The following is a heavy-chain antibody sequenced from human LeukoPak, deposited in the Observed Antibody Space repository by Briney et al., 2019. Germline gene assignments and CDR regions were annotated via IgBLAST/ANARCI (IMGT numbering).Heavy chain of an antibody. Sequence: ASVKVSCKASGYTFTGYYMHWVRQAPGQGLEWMGWISAYNGNTNYAQKLQGRVTMTTDTSTSTAYMELRSLRSDDTAVYYCARADDSSGYYCHWGQGTLVTVSS. J-gene: IGHJ4*02. V-gene: IGHV1-18*04. D-gene: IGHD3-22*01. CDR1: GYTFTGYY. CDR3: ARADDSSGYYCH. CDR2: ISAYNGNT.